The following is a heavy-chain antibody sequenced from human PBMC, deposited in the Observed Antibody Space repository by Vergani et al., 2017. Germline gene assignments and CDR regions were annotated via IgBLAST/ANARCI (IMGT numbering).Heavy chain of an antibody. CDR3: ARRSGDIIPSNTFDY. Sequence: QVQLQQWGAGLLKPSETLSLTCAVYGGSFSGYYWSWIRQPPGNGLEWIGEINHSGSTNYNPSLKSRVTISVDTSKNQFSLKLSSVTAADTAVYYCARRSGDIIPSNTFDYWGQGTLVTVSS. D-gene: IGHD3-10*01. J-gene: IGHJ4*02. CDR1: GGSFSGYY. V-gene: IGHV4-34*01. CDR2: INHSGST.